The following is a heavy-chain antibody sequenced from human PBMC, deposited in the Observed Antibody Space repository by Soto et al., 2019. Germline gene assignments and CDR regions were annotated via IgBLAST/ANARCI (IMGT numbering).Heavy chain of an antibody. CDR3: ARVLWFGELLSWYFDY. D-gene: IGHD3-10*01. Sequence: SETLSLTCTVSGGSISSSSYYWGWVRQPPGKGLEWIGSIYHSGRTYYNPSLKSRVTISVDTSKNQFSLKLSRGNAEDTAVYYCARVLWFGELLSWYFDYWGQGTLVTVSS. CDR1: GGSISSSSYY. V-gene: IGHV4-39*07. J-gene: IGHJ4*02. CDR2: IYHSGRT.